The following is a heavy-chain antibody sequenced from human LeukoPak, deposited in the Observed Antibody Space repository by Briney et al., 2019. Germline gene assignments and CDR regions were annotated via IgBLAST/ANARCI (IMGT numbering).Heavy chain of an antibody. Sequence: SETLSLTCTVSGGPITNYYWSWIRQPPGKGLEWIGYIYYNGNTNYNASLESLVTISVDTSKNQFSLKLRSVTAADTAVYYCARGTMMVGPWGQGTQVTVSS. V-gene: IGHV4-59*01. CDR3: ARGTMMVGP. CDR2: IYYNGNT. CDR1: GGPITNYY. D-gene: IGHD3-22*01. J-gene: IGHJ5*02.